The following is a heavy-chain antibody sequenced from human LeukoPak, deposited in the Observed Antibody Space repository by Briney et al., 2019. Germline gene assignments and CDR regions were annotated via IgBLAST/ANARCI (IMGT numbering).Heavy chain of an antibody. J-gene: IGHJ4*02. Sequence: ASVNVSCKASGGTFSSYAISWVRQAPGQGLEWMGGIIPIFGTANYAQKFQGRVTITADKSTSTAYMELSSLRSEDTAVYYCARHVEMATITPFDYWGQGTLVTVSS. CDR1: GGTFSSYA. CDR2: IIPIFGTA. CDR3: ARHVEMATITPFDY. D-gene: IGHD5-24*01. V-gene: IGHV1-69*06.